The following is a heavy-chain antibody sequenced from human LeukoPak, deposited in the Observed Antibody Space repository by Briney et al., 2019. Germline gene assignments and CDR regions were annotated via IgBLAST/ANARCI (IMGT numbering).Heavy chain of an antibody. CDR2: IYYSVST. D-gene: IGHD1-26*01. CDR3: ARAVYSGSPHFDY. Sequence: SETLSLTCTVSGGSISSYYWSWIRQPPGKGLEWIGYIYYSVSTNYNPSLKSRVTISLDTSKNQFSLKLSSVTAADTAVYYCARAVYSGSPHFDYWGQGILSPSPQ. J-gene: IGHJ4*02. CDR1: GGSISSYY. V-gene: IGHV4-59*08.